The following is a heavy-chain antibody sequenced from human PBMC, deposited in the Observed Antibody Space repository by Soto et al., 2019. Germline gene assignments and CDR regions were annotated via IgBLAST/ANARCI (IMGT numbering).Heavy chain of an antibody. CDR2: IYSGGST. CDR3: ARDRGTYSSSWYYHYFDY. J-gene: IGHJ4*02. D-gene: IGHD6-13*01. Sequence: EVQLVESGGGLVQPGGSLRLSCAASGFTVSSNYMSWVRQAPGKGLEWVSVIYSGGSTYYADSVKGRFTISRDNSKNTLYLHMNSLRAEDTAVYYCARDRGTYSSSWYYHYFDYWGQGTLVTVSS. CDR1: GFTVSSNY. V-gene: IGHV3-66*01.